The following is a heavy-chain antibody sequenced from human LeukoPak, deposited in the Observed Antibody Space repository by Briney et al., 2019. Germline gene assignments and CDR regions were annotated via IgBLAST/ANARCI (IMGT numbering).Heavy chain of an antibody. Sequence: ASVKVSCKASGYTFTSYYMHWVRQAPGQGLEWMGIINPSGGSTSYAQKFQGRVTMTRDTSTSTVYMELSSLRSEDTAVYYCARDSPVAALFNNNWFDPWGQGTLVTVSS. CDR1: GYTFTSYY. CDR2: INPSGGST. CDR3: ARDSPVAALFNNNWFDP. V-gene: IGHV1-46*01. D-gene: IGHD6-19*01. J-gene: IGHJ5*02.